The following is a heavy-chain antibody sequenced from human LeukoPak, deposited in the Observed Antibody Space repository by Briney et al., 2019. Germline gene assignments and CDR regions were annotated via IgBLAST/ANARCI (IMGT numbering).Heavy chain of an antibody. CDR3: AKGGGYDYEGSFDY. J-gene: IGHJ4*02. V-gene: IGHV3-9*01. CDR1: GFTFDDYA. CDR2: ISWNSGSI. D-gene: IGHD5-12*01. Sequence: GGSLRLSCAASGFTFDDYAMHWVRQAPGKGLEWVSGISWNSGSIGYADSVKGRFTISRDNAKNSLYLQMNSLRAEDTALYYCAKGGGYDYEGSFDYWGQGTLVTVSS.